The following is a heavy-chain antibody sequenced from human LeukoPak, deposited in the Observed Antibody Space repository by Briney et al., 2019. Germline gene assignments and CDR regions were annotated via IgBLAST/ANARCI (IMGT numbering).Heavy chain of an antibody. V-gene: IGHV1-69*06. D-gene: IGHD4-17*01. CDR1: GYTFTSYG. CDR2: IIPIFGTA. J-gene: IGHJ5*02. Sequence: SVKVSFKASGYTFTSYGISWVRQAPGQGLEWMGGIIPIFGTANYAQKFQGRVTITADKSTSTAYMELSSLRSEDTAVYYCARERFNGDYLDNWFDPWGQGTLVTVSS. CDR3: ARERFNGDYLDNWFDP.